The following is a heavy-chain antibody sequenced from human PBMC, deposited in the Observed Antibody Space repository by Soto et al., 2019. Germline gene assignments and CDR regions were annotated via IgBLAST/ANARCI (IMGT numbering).Heavy chain of an antibody. D-gene: IGHD6-19*01. J-gene: IGHJ4*02. CDR1: GGSISSYY. CDR3: ARAAVVPYYFDY. V-gene: IGHV4-59*01. Sequence: SETLSLTCTVSGGSISSYYWSWIRQPPGKELEWIGYIYYSGSTNYNPSLKSRVTISVDTSKNQFSLKLSSVTAADTAVYYCARAAVVPYYFDYWGQGTLVTVSS. CDR2: IYYSGST.